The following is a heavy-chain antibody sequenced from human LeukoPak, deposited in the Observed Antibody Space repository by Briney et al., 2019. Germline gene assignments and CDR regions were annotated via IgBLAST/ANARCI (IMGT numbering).Heavy chain of an antibody. Sequence: GGSLRLSCAASGFTFSSYAMSWVRQAPGKGLEWVSAISGSGGSTYYADSVKGRFTSSRDNAKNTLYLQMNSLRAEDTAVYYCARGVPSPEWELLQWFDPWGQGTLVTVSS. V-gene: IGHV3-23*01. CDR3: ARGVPSPEWELLQWFDP. CDR2: ISGSGGST. D-gene: IGHD1-26*01. J-gene: IGHJ5*02. CDR1: GFTFSSYA.